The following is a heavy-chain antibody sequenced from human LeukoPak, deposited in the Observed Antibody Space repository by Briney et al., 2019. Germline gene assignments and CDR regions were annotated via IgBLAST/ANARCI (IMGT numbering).Heavy chain of an antibody. CDR1: GGSISSYY. J-gene: IGHJ4*02. V-gene: IGHV4-59*01. Sequence: SETLSLTCTVSGGSISSYYWSWIRQPPGKGLEWIGYIYYGGSTNYNPSLKSRVTISVDTSKNQFSLKLTSVTAADTAVYYCARGHSTSWYYLDYWGQGTLVTVSS. CDR3: ARGHSTSWYYLDY. CDR2: IYYGGST. D-gene: IGHD6-13*01.